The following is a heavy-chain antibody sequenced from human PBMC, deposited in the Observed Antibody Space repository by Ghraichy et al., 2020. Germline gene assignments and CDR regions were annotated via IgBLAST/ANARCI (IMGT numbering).Heavy chain of an antibody. Sequence: GGSLRLSCAASGFTFSNAWMSWVRQAPGKGLEWVGRITSKSNGGTTDYAAPVKGRFSISRDDSTNTLYLQMDSLKTEDTAVYYCVKEPNFDYWGQGTLVPVSS. D-gene: IGHD1-26*01. V-gene: IGHV3-15*01. CDR3: VKEPNFDY. CDR2: ITSKSNGGTT. CDR1: GFTFSNAW. J-gene: IGHJ4*02.